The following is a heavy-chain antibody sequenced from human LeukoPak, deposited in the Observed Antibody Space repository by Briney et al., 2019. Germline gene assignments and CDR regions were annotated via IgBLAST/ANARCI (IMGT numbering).Heavy chain of an antibody. CDR3: ARRIVGGHLGDY. J-gene: IGHJ4*02. D-gene: IGHD1-26*01. V-gene: IGHV1-18*01. CDR1: GYSFTNYG. CDR2: ISAKNGNT. Sequence: APVKVSCKASGYSFTNYGMSWVRQAPGQGLEWMGWISAKNGNTDYAQKLQGRVTMTADRSTSTAYMELRSLRSDDTAVYYCARRIVGGHLGDYWGQGTLVTVSS.